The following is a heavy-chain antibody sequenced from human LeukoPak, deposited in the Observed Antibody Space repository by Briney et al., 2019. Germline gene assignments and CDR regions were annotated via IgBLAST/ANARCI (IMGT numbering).Heavy chain of an antibody. J-gene: IGHJ4*02. Sequence: GGSLRLSCAASGFAVSSNYMYWVRQAPGKGLEWLSVFYSGGSTDYADSVKGRFTMSRDNSKNTLYLQMNSLRAEDTAVYYCARGRGYSGYDESYPFDYWGQGTLVTVSS. CDR3: ARGRGYSGYDESYPFDY. D-gene: IGHD5-12*01. CDR2: FYSGGST. CDR1: GFAVSSNY. V-gene: IGHV3-66*01.